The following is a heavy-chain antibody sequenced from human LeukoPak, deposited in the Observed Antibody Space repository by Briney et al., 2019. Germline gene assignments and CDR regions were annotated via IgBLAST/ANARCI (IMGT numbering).Heavy chain of an antibody. CDR2: IYYSGST. J-gene: IGHJ6*02. CDR1: GGSISSGGYY. V-gene: IGHV4-61*08. CDR3: ASGRYVHDYYYYGMDV. Sequence: SETLSLTCTVSGGSISSGGYYWSWIRQHPGKGLEWIGYIYYSGSTNYNPSLKSRVTISVDTSKNQFSLKLSSVTAADTAVYYCASGRYVHDYYYYGMDVWGQGTTVTVSS. D-gene: IGHD1-1*01.